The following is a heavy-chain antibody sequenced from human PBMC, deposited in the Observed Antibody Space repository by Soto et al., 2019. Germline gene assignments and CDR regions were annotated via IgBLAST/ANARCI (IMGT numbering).Heavy chain of an antibody. CDR1: GFTFSSYP. J-gene: IGHJ6*02. CDR2: ISGSGGST. D-gene: IGHD3-22*01. Sequence: GGSLRLSCAASGFTFSSYPVSWVRQPPGKGLEWVSGISGSGGSTYYADSVKGRFTISRYNSKNTLYLQMNSLRAEDTAVYYCAKVNYYDSSGYYYNSAVYYGMDVWGQGTTVTVSS. V-gene: IGHV3-23*01. CDR3: AKVNYYDSSGYYYNSAVYYGMDV.